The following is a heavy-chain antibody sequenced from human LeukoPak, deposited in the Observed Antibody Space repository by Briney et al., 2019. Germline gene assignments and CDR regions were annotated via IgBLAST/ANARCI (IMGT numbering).Heavy chain of an antibody. D-gene: IGHD1-7*01. CDR1: GGSISSGGHY. CDR2: IYYTGLI. J-gene: IGHJ3*01. CDR3: ARVENWNYAFDL. Sequence: SSETLSLTCTVSGGSISSGGHYWSWIRQHPGKVLEWIGYIYYTGLIYYNPSLKSRPSISIDTSTNQFSLKLSSVTAADTAVYFCARVENWNYAFDLWGQGTVVTVSS. V-gene: IGHV4-31*03.